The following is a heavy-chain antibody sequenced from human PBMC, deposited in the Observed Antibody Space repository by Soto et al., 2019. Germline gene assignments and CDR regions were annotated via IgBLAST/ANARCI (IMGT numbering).Heavy chain of an antibody. D-gene: IGHD3-3*01. CDR3: ARDLPPRLNYDFWSGYFSPKGWFDP. CDR1: GYTFTSYY. CDR2: INPSGGST. J-gene: IGHJ5*02. V-gene: IGHV1-46*01. Sequence: QVQLVQSGAEVKKTGASVKVSCKASGYTFTSYYMHWVRQAPGQGLEWMGIINPSGGSTSYAQKFHGRVTMTRDTSLSTVYRELSSLRSEDTAVYYCARDLPPRLNYDFWSGYFSPKGWFDPWGQGTLVTVSS.